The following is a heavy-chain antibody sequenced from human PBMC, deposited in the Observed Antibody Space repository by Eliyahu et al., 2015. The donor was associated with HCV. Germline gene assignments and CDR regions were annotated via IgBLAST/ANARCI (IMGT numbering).Heavy chain of an antibody. CDR1: GFSLSTSEVG. V-gene: IGHV2-5*01. CDR2: IYWNDDE. Sequence: QITLKESGPTLVKPTQTLTLTCSFSGFSLSTSEVGVGWIRQPPGKALEWLALIYWNDDERYSPSLKSRLTVTKDTSRNQVVLTMTDMDPVDTATYYCAHKILTRPHLPPTDWFDPWGQGILVTVSS. D-gene: IGHD3-9*01. J-gene: IGHJ5*02. CDR3: AHKILTRPHLPPTDWFDP.